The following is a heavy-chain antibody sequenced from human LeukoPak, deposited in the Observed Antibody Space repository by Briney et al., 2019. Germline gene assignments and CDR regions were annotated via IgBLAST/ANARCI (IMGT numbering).Heavy chain of an antibody. Sequence: ASETLSLTCTVSGDSINTKSYYWGWIRQPPGKGLEWIGRIYYSGNTYYNPSLKSRVTLSIATSKNQFSLRLSSVTAADTAVYYCERHSYGTFDYWGQGTLVTVSS. CDR3: ERHSYGTFDY. D-gene: IGHD5-18*01. CDR1: GDSINTKSYY. V-gene: IGHV4-39*01. J-gene: IGHJ4*02. CDR2: IYYSGNT.